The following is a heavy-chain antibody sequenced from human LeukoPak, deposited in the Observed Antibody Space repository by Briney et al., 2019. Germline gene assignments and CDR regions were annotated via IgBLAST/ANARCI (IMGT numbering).Heavy chain of an antibody. Sequence: GRSLRLSCAASGFTFSSYGMHWVRQAPGKGLEWVAVISYDGSNKYYADSVKGRFTISRDNSKNTLYLQMNSLRAEDTAVYYCAKLVYGSGSEFDYWGQGTLVTVSS. V-gene: IGHV3-30*18. CDR2: ISYDGSNK. J-gene: IGHJ4*02. CDR1: GFTFSSYG. D-gene: IGHD3-10*01. CDR3: AKLVYGSGSEFDY.